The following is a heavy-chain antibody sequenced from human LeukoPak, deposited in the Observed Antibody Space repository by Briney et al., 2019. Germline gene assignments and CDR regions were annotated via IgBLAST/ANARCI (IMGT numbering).Heavy chain of an antibody. J-gene: IGHJ4*02. CDR2: INHSGST. Sequence: GSLRLSCAASGFTFSSYSMNWVRQPPGKGLEWIGEINHSGSTNYNPSLKSRVTISVDTSKNQFSLKLSSVTAADTAVYYCARHPFMITFGGVIVPKTDFDYWGQGTLVTVSS. CDR3: ARHPFMITFGGVIVPKTDFDY. CDR1: GFTFSSYS. D-gene: IGHD3-16*02. V-gene: IGHV4-34*01.